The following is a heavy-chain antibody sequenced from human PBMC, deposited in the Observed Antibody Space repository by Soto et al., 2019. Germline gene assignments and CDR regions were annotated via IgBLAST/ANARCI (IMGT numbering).Heavy chain of an antibody. CDR2: IYWDDDK. D-gene: IGHD3-3*01. CDR3: AHRVLRTVFGLVTTTAIYFDF. CDR1: GFSLTTSGVG. J-gene: IGHJ4*02. V-gene: IGHV2-5*02. Sequence: QITLNESGPTQVKPRQTLTLTCTFSGFSLTTSGVGVGWIRQSPGKAPEWLALIYWDDDKRYSPSLKSRLTITKGTSKIQVVLTMADLDPADTATYYCAHRVLRTVFGLVTTTAIYFDFWGQGTPVAVSS.